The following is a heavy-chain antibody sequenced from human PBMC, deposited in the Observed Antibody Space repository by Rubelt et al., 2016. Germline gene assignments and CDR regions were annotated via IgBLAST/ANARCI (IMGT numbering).Heavy chain of an antibody. D-gene: IGHD2-21*02. CDR3: ARERYCGGDCYSWFDY. J-gene: IGHJ4*02. CDR1: GFAFRTYA. CDR2: ISGSGGST. V-gene: IGHV3-23*04. Sequence: EVQLVESGGDLVQPGESLRLSCAASGFAFRTYAMSWVRQAPGKGLEWVSAISGSGGSTYYADSVKGRFTISRDNSENTLYLQMNSLRAEDTAVYFCARERYCGGDCYSWFDYWGQGTLVTVSS.